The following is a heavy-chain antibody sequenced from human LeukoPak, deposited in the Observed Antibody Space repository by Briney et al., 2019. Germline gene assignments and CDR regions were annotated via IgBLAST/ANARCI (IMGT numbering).Heavy chain of an antibody. CDR2: INHSGST. V-gene: IGHV4-34*01. CDR1: GGSFSGYY. Sequence: SETLSLTCAVYGGSFSGYYWSWIRQPPGKGLEWIGEINHSGSTNYNPSLKSRVTISVDTSKNQLSLKLSSVTAADTAVYYCARGVMREDIVVVPAATVWFDPWGQGTLVTVSS. J-gene: IGHJ5*02. D-gene: IGHD2-2*01. CDR3: ARGVMREDIVVVPAATVWFDP.